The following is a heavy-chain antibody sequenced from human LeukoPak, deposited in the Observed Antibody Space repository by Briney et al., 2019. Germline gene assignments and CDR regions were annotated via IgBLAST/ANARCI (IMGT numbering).Heavy chain of an antibody. CDR2: ITDRSSSA. D-gene: IGHD4-17*01. CDR1: GFTFSSYS. V-gene: IGHV3-23*01. Sequence: GGSLRLSCAASGFTFSSYSMSWVRQAPGKGLEWVSAITDRSSSAYCADSVKGRFTISRDNSKNTLYLQMNNLRAEDTAVYYCAKFGYGDYPYQAFDVWGQGTRVTVSS. J-gene: IGHJ3*01. CDR3: AKFGYGDYPYQAFDV.